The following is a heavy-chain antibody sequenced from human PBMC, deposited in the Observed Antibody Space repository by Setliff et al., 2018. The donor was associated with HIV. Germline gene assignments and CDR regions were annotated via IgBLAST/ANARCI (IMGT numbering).Heavy chain of an antibody. CDR2: IYYGGST. V-gene: IGHV4-39*01. D-gene: IGHD6-13*01. CDR3: ATGTAATGTGVDY. CDR1: GGSISGTNYY. Sequence: SETLSLTCTVSGGSISGTNYYWGWIRQPPGKGLEWIGSIYYGGSTYYSSSLKSRVTISVDTSKNQFSLKLSSVTAADTAIYYCATGTAATGTGVDYWGQGTLVTVSS. J-gene: IGHJ4*02.